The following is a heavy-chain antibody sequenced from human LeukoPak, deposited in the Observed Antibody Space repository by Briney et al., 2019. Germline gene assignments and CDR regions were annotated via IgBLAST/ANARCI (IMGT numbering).Heavy chain of an antibody. Sequence: PSETLSLTCTVSGGSISSYYWSWIRQPAGKGLEWIGRIYTSGSTNYNPSLKSRVTMSVDTSKNQFSLKLSSVTAADTAVYYCARDCSSTSCTPFGYWGQGTLVTVSS. V-gene: IGHV4-4*07. D-gene: IGHD2-2*01. CDR3: ARDCSSTSCTPFGY. J-gene: IGHJ4*02. CDR2: IYTSGST. CDR1: GGSISSYY.